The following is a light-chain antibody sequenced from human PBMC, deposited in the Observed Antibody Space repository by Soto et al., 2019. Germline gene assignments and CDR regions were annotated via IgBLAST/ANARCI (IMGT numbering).Light chain of an antibody. V-gene: IGLV2-14*01. J-gene: IGLJ2*01. CDR2: EFS. Sequence: QSALTQPASVSGSPGQSITISCTGTSSDVGGYIYVSWYQQHPGKAPKLMIYEFSHRPSGVSNRFSGSKSGNTASLTISGLQAEDEGDYYCSSYTSTSTVLFGGGTKLTVL. CDR1: SSDVGGYIY. CDR3: SSYTSTSTVL.